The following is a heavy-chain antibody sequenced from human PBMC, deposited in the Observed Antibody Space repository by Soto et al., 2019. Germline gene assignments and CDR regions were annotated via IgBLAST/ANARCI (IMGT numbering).Heavy chain of an antibody. CDR1: GFTFSSYG. V-gene: IGHV3-33*01. CDR3: SRDGGVPPDDGDDVFDY. D-gene: IGHD1-1*01. CDR2: IWYDGSNK. J-gene: IGHJ4*02. Sequence: QVQLVESGGGVVQPGRSLRLSCAASGFTFSSYGMHWVRQAPGKGLEWVAVIWYDGSNKYYADSVKGRFTISRDNSKTPLSLKMNSLRAEDTAVYYCSRDGGVPPDDGDDVFDYWGQGTLVTVSS.